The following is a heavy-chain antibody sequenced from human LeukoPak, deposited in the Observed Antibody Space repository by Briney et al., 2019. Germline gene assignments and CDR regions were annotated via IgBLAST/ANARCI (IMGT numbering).Heavy chain of an antibody. CDR2: INHSGST. CDR1: GGSFSGYY. V-gene: IGHV4-34*01. J-gene: IGHJ3*02. CDR3: ARAAGYSSSWQGAFDI. Sequence: PSETLSLTCAVYGGSFSGYYWSWIRQPPGKGLEWIGEINHSGSTNYNPSLKSRVTISVDTSKNQFSLKLSSVTAADTAVYYCARAAGYSSSWQGAFDIWGQGTMVTVSS. D-gene: IGHD6-13*01.